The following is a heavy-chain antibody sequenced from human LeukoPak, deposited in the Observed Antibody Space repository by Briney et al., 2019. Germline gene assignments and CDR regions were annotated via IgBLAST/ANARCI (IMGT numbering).Heavy chain of an antibody. CDR2: ISYDGSHK. Sequence: PGGSLRLSCVASGFTFSSYGIHWVRQAPGKGLEWVAVISYDGSHKYYADSVKGRFTISRDNSKNTLYLQMNSLRAEDTAVYYCAKDLRDSRFLPRRYCSGGSCYQGIDYWGQGTLVTVSS. D-gene: IGHD2-15*01. CDR1: GFTFSSYG. CDR3: AKDLRDSRFLPRRYCSGGSCYQGIDY. J-gene: IGHJ4*02. V-gene: IGHV3-30*18.